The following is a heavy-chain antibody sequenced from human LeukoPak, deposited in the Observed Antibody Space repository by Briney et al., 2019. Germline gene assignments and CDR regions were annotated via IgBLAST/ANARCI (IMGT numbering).Heavy chain of an antibody. V-gene: IGHV3-33*01. CDR2: IWYDGSNK. Sequence: GGSLTLSCSACVFTSSPYRIRGGRQAPGKGLEWVAVIWYDGSNKYCADSVKGRFTISRDNSKNTLYLQMNSLRAEDTAVYYCARHLGYGGYLDYWGQGTLVTVSS. CDR3: ARHLGYGGYLDY. J-gene: IGHJ4*02. D-gene: IGHD4-23*01. CDR1: VFTSSPYR.